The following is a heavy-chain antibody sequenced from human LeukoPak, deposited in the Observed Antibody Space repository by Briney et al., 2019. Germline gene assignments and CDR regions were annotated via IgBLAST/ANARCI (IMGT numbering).Heavy chain of an antibody. V-gene: IGHV3-30*02. CDR3: AKSPGEGYSSSWYGFDY. D-gene: IGHD6-13*01. CDR1: GFTFSSYG. Sequence: GGSLRLSCAASGFTFSSYGMHWVRQAPGKGLEWVAFIRYDGSNKYYADSVKGRFTISRDNSKNTLYRQMNSLRAEDTAVYYCAKSPGEGYSSSWYGFDYWGQGTLVTISS. CDR2: IRYDGSNK. J-gene: IGHJ4*02.